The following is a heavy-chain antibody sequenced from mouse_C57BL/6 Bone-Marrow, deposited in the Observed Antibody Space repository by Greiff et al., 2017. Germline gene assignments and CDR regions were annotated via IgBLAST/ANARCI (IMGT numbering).Heavy chain of an antibody. Sequence: EVQVVESGGGLVQPGGSLKLSCAASGFTFSDYGMAWVRQAPRKGPEWVAFISNLAYSIYYADTVTGRYTISREKAKNTLYLEMSSLRSEDTAMYYCARRGNSVSYWYFDVWGTGTTVTVSS. CDR1: GFTFSDYG. CDR2: ISNLAYSI. CDR3: ARRGNSVSYWYFDV. D-gene: IGHD2-1*01. J-gene: IGHJ1*03. V-gene: IGHV5-15*01.